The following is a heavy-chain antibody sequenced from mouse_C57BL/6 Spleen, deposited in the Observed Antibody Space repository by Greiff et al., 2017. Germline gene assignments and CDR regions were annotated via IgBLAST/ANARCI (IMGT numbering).Heavy chain of an antibody. J-gene: IGHJ2*01. CDR3: ARDYGSSYDFDY. CDR1: GYTFTSYW. V-gene: IGHV1-69*01. D-gene: IGHD1-1*01. CDR2: IDPSDSYT. Sequence: QVQLQQSGAELVMPGASVKLSCKASGYTFTSYWMHWVKQRPGQGLEWIGEIDPSDSYTNYNQKFKGKSTLTVDKSSSTAYMQLSSLTSEDSAVYYCARDYGSSYDFDYWGQGTTLTVSS.